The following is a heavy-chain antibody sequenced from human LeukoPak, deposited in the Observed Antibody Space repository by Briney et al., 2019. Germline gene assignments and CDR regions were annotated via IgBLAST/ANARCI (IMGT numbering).Heavy chain of an antibody. V-gene: IGHV4-34*01. Sequence: PSETLSLTCAVYGGSYSCYHWSWIRQPPGKGLEWIGEINHDGSTNYNPSLRSRVTISVDTSKNQFSLKLSSVTAADTAVYFCARVRADVDTGGFYLSDYWGQGTLVTVSS. CDR3: ARVRADVDTGGFYLSDY. D-gene: IGHD2-8*02. CDR2: INHDGST. CDR1: GGSYSCYH. J-gene: IGHJ4*02.